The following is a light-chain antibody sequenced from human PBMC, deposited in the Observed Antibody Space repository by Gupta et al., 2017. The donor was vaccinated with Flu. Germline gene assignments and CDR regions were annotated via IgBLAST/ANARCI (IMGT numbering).Light chain of an antibody. J-gene: IGKJ1*01. CDR2: AAS. CDR3: HEYDSSVG. Sequence: NDLIQSPPALSLSPGDRATLPCRASQRVASDYLAWYQQKPAQAPRLLIYAASIWATGIPDRVSGSGSGTDFTLTSSILEHEDFALYYCHEYDSSVGFGQGTKVEIK. V-gene: IGKV3-20*01. CDR1: QRVASDY.